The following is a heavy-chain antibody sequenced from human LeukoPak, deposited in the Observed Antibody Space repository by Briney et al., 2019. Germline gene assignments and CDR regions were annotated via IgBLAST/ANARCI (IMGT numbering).Heavy chain of an antibody. Sequence: ASVKVSCKASGGTFSSYAISWVRQAPGQGLEWMGWISAYNGNTNYAQKLQGRVTMTTDTSTSTAYMELRSLRSDDTAVYYCARGYYDSSGYYHGARYWGQGTLVTVSS. V-gene: IGHV1-18*01. CDR3: ARGYYDSSGYYHGARY. D-gene: IGHD3-22*01. CDR2: ISAYNGNT. CDR1: GGTFSSYA. J-gene: IGHJ4*02.